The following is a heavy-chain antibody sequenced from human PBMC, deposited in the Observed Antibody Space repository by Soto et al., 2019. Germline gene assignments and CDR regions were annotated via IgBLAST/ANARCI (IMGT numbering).Heavy chain of an antibody. V-gene: IGHV3-23*01. J-gene: IGHJ4*02. Sequence: EVHLLESGGGLVQPGGSLRLSCAASGFTFSSYAMSWVRQTPGEGLEWVSFIRGSGGTTFYADSVKGRFTISRDNSENTLYLQMNSLRPEDTAVYYCVKDLGDYIGGSYRPGSFYYWGQGTLATVSS. CDR2: IRGSGGTT. CDR1: GFTFSSYA. CDR3: VKDLGDYIGGSYRPGSFYY. D-gene: IGHD3-16*02.